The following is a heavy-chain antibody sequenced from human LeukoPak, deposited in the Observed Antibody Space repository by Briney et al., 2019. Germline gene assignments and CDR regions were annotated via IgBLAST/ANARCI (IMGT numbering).Heavy chain of an antibody. CDR3: ARTPVTTRIYYYYYYMDV. Sequence: PGGSLRLSCAASGFTFSSYWMHWVRQAPGKGLVWVSRINSDGSSTGYADSVKGRFTISRDNAKNTLYLQMNSLRAEDTAVYYCARTPVTTRIYYYYYYMDVWGKGTTVTVSS. CDR1: GFTFSSYW. J-gene: IGHJ6*03. CDR2: INSDGSST. V-gene: IGHV3-74*01. D-gene: IGHD4-11*01.